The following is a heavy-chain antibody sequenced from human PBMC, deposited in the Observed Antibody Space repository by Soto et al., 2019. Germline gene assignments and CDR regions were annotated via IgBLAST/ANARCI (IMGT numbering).Heavy chain of an antibody. Sequence: ASVKVSCKASGYTFTSYAMHWVRQAPGQRLEWMGWINAGNGNTKYSQKFQGRVTITRDTSASTAYMELSSLRSEDTAVYYCARGRFRGDSSGPIAYWGQGTLVTVSS. CDR1: GYTFTSYA. V-gene: IGHV1-3*01. CDR3: ARGRFRGDSSGPIAY. J-gene: IGHJ4*02. CDR2: INAGNGNT. D-gene: IGHD3-22*01.